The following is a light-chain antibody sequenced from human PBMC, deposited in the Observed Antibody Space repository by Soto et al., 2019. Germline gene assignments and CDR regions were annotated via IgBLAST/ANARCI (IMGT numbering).Light chain of an antibody. J-gene: IGKJ3*01. V-gene: IGKV3-20*01. Sequence: EVELTQSADNLCLSPGERGTLXCRASQSLASHYRVLDQRKPGQDPRLLXHGASSRATGIRDRFSGSGSGTDFNLTINRLEPEDFAVYYCQYYGNSPPSVTFGPGTKVDIK. CDR2: GAS. CDR1: QSLASHY. CDR3: QYYGNSPPSVT.